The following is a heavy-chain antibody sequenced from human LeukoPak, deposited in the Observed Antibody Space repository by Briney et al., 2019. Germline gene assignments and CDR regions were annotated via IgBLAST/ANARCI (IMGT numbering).Heavy chain of an antibody. D-gene: IGHD5-12*01. CDR3: ARTGYSGYPPPRDYFDY. CDR2: IYYSGST. J-gene: IGHJ4*02. Sequence: SETLSLTCTVSGGSISSGGYYWGWIRQHPGKGLEWIGYIYYSGSTYYNPSLKSRVTISVDTSKNQFSLKLSSVTAADTAVYYCARTGYSGYPPPRDYFDYWGQGTLVTVSS. CDR1: GGSISSGGYY. V-gene: IGHV4-31*03.